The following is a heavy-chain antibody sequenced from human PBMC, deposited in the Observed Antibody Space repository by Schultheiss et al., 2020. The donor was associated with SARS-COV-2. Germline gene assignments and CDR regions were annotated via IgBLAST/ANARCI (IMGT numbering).Heavy chain of an antibody. V-gene: IGHV1-69*13. CDR2: IIPIFGTA. J-gene: IGHJ6*02. CDR3: ARSPFKYGHGLRRIAYGMDV. CDR1: GGTFSSYA. Sequence: SVKVSCKASGGTFSSYAISWVRQAPGQGLEWMGGIIPIFGTANYAQKFQGRVTITADESTSTAYMELSSLRSEDTAVYYCARSPFKYGHGLRRIAYGMDVWGQGTTVTVSS. D-gene: IGHD5-18*01.